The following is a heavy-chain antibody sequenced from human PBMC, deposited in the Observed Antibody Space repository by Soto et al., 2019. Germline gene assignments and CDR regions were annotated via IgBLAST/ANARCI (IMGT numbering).Heavy chain of an antibody. CDR1: GYTFTGYY. D-gene: IGHD1-1*01. J-gene: IGHJ6*02. CDR3: ARNWNHGWRAPYYYGMDV. Sequence: ASVKVSCKASGYTFTGYYMHWVRQAPGQGLEWMGWIDPNSGGTNYAQKFQGRVTMTRDTSISTAYMELSRLRSDDTAVYYCARNWNHGWRAPYYYGMDVWGQGTTVTVSS. V-gene: IGHV1-2*02. CDR2: IDPNSGGT.